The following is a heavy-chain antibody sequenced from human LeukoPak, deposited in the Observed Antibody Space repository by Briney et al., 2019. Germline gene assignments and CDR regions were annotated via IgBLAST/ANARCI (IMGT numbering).Heavy chain of an antibody. J-gene: IGHJ4*02. D-gene: IGHD5-18*01. CDR1: GGSFSGYY. CDR2: INHSGST. CDR3: ARAWPPGVSRTRRTAMVTD. V-gene: IGHV4-34*01. Sequence: SETLSLTYAVYGGSFSGYYWSWIRQPPEKGLEWIGEINHSGSTNHNPSLKSRVTISGDTSKNQFSLKLSSVTAADTAVYYCARAWPPGVSRTRRTAMVTDWGQGTLVTVSS.